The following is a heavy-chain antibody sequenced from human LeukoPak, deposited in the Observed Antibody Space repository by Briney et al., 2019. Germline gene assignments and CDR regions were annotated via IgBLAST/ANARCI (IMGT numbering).Heavy chain of an antibody. CDR1: GFTFDDYG. Sequence: PGGSLRLSCAASGFTFDDYGMSWVRQAPGKGLEWVSGINWNGGSTGYADSVKGRFTISRDNAKNSLYLQMNSLGAEDTALYYCARHYYDSSGYYHYYYYYYMDVWGKGTTVTVSS. CDR2: INWNGGST. V-gene: IGHV3-20*04. D-gene: IGHD3-22*01. CDR3: ARHYYDSSGYYHYYYYYYMDV. J-gene: IGHJ6*03.